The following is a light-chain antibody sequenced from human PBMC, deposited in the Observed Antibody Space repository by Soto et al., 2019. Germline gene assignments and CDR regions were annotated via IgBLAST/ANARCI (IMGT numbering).Light chain of an antibody. CDR2: AAS. J-gene: IGKJ2*01. Sequence: DIQMTQSPSSVSASVGDRATITCRASQSITSYLNWYQQKPGKAPKLLINAASTLQSGVPSRFSGSGSGTDFTLTISSVQPEDFATYYCQQSYSTPYTFGQGTKLEIK. V-gene: IGKV1-39*01. CDR3: QQSYSTPYT. CDR1: QSITSY.